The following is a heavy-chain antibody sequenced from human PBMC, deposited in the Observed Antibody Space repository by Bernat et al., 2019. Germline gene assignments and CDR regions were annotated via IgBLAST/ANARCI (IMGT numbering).Heavy chain of an antibody. J-gene: IGHJ4*02. CDR3: AKDPKSVVVPPTFDY. Sequence: EVQLLESGGGLVQPGGSLRLSCAASGFTFSSYAMSWVRQAPGKGLEWVSAISGSGGSTYYADSVKGRFTIARDNSKNTLYLQMNSLRAEDTAVYYCAKDPKSVVVPPTFDYWGQGTLVTVSS. CDR2: ISGSGGST. V-gene: IGHV3-23*01. CDR1: GFTFSSYA. D-gene: IGHD2-2*01.